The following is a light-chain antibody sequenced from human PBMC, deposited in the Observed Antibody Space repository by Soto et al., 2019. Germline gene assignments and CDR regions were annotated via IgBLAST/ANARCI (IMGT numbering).Light chain of an antibody. CDR2: VAS. CDR3: HQSYSIPHT. J-gene: IGKJ2*01. V-gene: IGKV1-39*01. Sequence: DIQMTQSPSSLSASVGDRVTITCRTSQSISSYLNWYQQKPGKAPKVLIYVASSLQSGVPSRFSGSGSGTDFTLTISSLQPEDFATYYCHQSYSIPHTFGQGTKLEIK. CDR1: QSISSY.